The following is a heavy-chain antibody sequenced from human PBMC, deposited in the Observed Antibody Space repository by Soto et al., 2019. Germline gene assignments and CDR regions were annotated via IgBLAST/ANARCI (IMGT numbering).Heavy chain of an antibody. D-gene: IGHD3-22*01. Sequence: PSETLSLTCTVSGGSISSGDYYWSWIRQPPGKGLEWIGYIYHSGTTYYNPSLKSQVTISVDMSKNQFSLKLNSVTAADTAVYYCARHGPRVYYDNSDYYYYGMDVWGQGTTVTVSS. V-gene: IGHV4-30-4*01. J-gene: IGHJ6*02. CDR2: IYHSGTT. CDR3: ARHGPRVYYDNSDYYYYGMDV. CDR1: GGSISSGDYY.